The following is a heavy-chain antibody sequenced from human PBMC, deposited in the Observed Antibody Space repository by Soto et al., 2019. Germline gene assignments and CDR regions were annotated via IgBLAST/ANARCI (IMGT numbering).Heavy chain of an antibody. J-gene: IGHJ6*02. CDR2: IIPIFGTA. D-gene: IGHD5-18*01. V-gene: IGHV1-69*13. CDR1: GGTFSSYA. Sequence: SVKVSCKASGGTFSSYAISWVRQAPGQGLEWMGGIIPIFGTANYARKFQGRVTITADESTSTAYMELSSLRSEDTAVYYCARDHRNSYGLPHYGMDVWGQGTTVTVPS. CDR3: ARDHRNSYGLPHYGMDV.